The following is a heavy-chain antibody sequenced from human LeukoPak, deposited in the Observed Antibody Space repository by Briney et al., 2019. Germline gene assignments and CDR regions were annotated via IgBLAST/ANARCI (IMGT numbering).Heavy chain of an antibody. CDR3: VRSLVGATTGYDY. V-gene: IGHV4-59*01. CDR2: IYDSGST. J-gene: IGHJ4*02. CDR1: GGSISSYY. Sequence: SETLSLTCTVSGGSISSYYWSWIRQPPGKGLEWIGYIYDSGSTNYNPSLKSRVTISVDTSKNQFSLKLSSVTAADTAVYYCVRSLVGATTGYDYWGQGTLVTVSS. D-gene: IGHD1-26*01.